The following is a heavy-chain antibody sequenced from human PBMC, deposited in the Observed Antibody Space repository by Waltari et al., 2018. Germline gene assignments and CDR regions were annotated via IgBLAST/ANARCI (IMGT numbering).Heavy chain of an antibody. D-gene: IGHD4-17*01. Sequence: QLQLQESGPGLVKPSETLSLTCTVSGGSISSSSYYWGWIRQPPGKGLEWIGSIYYSGGTDYNPSLKSRVTISVDTSKNQFSLKLSSVTAADTAVYYCARLEFYGDYVDYWGQGTLVTVSS. CDR2: IYYSGGT. CDR1: GGSISSSSYY. V-gene: IGHV4-39*01. J-gene: IGHJ4*02. CDR3: ARLEFYGDYVDY.